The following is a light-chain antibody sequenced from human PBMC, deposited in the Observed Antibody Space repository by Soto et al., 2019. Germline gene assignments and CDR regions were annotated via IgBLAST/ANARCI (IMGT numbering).Light chain of an antibody. Sequence: QSVLTQPASVSGSPGQSITISCTGTSSDVGGYDFVSWYQQRPGKAPKLIIYDVSNRPSGVSNRFSGSKSGNTASLTISGLQAEDEADYYCTSYTRSDIGVFGGGIQLTVL. V-gene: IGLV2-14*01. CDR2: DVS. CDR1: SSDVGGYDF. CDR3: TSYTRSDIGV. J-gene: IGLJ3*02.